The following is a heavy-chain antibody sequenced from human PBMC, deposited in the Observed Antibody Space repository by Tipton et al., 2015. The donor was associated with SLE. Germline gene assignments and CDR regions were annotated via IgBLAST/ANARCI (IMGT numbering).Heavy chain of an antibody. CDR3: ARATSIAARLYYYYYYMDV. V-gene: IGHV4-31*03. D-gene: IGHD6-6*01. CDR1: GGSISSGGYY. Sequence: TLSLTCTVSGGSISSGGYYWSWIRQHPGKGLEWIGYIYYSGSTYYNPSLKSRVTISVDTSKNQFSLKLSSVTAADTAVYYCARATSIAARLYYYYYYMDVWGKGTTVTVSS. J-gene: IGHJ6*03. CDR2: IYYSGST.